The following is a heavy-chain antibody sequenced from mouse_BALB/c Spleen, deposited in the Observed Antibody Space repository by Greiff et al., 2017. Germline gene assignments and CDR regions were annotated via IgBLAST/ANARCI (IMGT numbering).Heavy chain of an antibody. V-gene: IGHV5-17*02. CDR2: ISSGSSTI. J-gene: IGHJ3*01. Sequence: EVKLVESGGGLVQPGGSRKLSCAASGFTFSSFGMHWVRQAPEKGLEWVAYISSGSSTIYYADTVKGRFTISRDNPKNTLFLQMTSLRSEDTAMYYCARPHYGSSFAYWGQGTLVTVSA. CDR3: ARPHYGSSFAY. CDR1: GFTFSSFG. D-gene: IGHD1-1*01.